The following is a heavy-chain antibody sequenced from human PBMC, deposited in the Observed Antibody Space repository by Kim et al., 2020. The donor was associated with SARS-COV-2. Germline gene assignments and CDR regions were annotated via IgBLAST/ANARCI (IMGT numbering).Heavy chain of an antibody. CDR3: SRHRRRRTTFDG. V-gene: IGHV5-51*01. CDR1: GYTSTGYW. J-gene: IGHJ3*01. CDR2: VYPGDSEP. Sequence: GESLKISCHGSGYTSTGYWIARVRQMPGKGLGWMGTVYPGDSEPKYSPSFRGHVTISADKSSNTAYLQLASLEASDSAMYYCSRHRRRRTTFDGWGLGTM.